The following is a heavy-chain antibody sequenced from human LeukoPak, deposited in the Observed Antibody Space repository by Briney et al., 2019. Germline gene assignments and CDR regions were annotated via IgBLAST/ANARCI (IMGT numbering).Heavy chain of an antibody. CDR1: GGSISSSDYY. Sequence: PSETLSLTCTVSGGSISSSDYYWGWIRPPPGKGLEWIASIYYSGSTYYNPSLKSRVTISVDTSKNQFSLKLSSVTDTDTAVYYCARRTGVGAIDYWGQGTLVTVSS. CDR2: IYYSGST. V-gene: IGHV4-39*01. J-gene: IGHJ4*02. D-gene: IGHD1-26*01. CDR3: ARRTGVGAIDY.